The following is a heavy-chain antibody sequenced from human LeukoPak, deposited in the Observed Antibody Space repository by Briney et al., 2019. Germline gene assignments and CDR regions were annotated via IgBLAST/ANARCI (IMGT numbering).Heavy chain of an antibody. CDR3: AKLGPPPGGVGGGYC. V-gene: IGHV3-23*01. CDR2: ISGSSDTT. J-gene: IGHJ4*02. D-gene: IGHD3-3*01. CDR1: GFTFSSTI. Sequence: PGGTLRLSCVVSGFTFSSTIMSWVRQAPGKGLEWVSIISGSSDTTYYADSVKDRFTISRDNSKNTLLVEMNSLRAEDTAIFYCAKLGPPPGGVGGGYCWGQGILVTVSS.